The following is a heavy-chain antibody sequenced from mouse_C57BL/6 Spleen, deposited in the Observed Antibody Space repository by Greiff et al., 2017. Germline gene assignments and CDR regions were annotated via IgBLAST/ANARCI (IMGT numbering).Heavy chain of an antibody. D-gene: IGHD2-4*01. Sequence: VQLKESGPGLVKPSPSLSLTCSVTGYSITSGYYWNWIRQFPGNKLEWMGYISYDGSNNYNPSLKNRISITRDTSMNQFFLKLNSVTTEDTATYYCARDDYDAGHWYFDVWGTGTTVTVSS. J-gene: IGHJ1*03. V-gene: IGHV3-6*01. CDR3: ARDDYDAGHWYFDV. CDR1: GYSITSGYY. CDR2: ISYDGSN.